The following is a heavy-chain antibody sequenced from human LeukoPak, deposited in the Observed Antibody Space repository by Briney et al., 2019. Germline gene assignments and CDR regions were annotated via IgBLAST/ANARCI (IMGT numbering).Heavy chain of an antibody. J-gene: IGHJ5*02. V-gene: IGHV3-30*03. D-gene: IGHD5-24*01. CDR3: TTDRGMTTRPS. CDR2: ISYDGSNK. Sequence: GRSLRLSCAASGFTFSSYGMHWVRQAPGKGLEWVAVISYDGSNKYYADSVRGRFTISRDNSKNTLYLQMNSLRAEDTAVYYCTTDRGMTTRPSWGQGSLVTVSS. CDR1: GFTFSSYG.